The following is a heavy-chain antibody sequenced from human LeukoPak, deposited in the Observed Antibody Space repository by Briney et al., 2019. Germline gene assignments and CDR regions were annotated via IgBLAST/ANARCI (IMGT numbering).Heavy chain of an antibody. D-gene: IGHD4/OR15-4a*01. Sequence: QPGGSLRLSCAASGFTFSSYGMSWVRQAPGKGLEWVANIKQDGNEKYYADSVKGRFTISRDNAKNSLDLQMNSLRAEDTAVYYCARDTLGEGEDANYAVYYFDYWGQGSVVTVSS. CDR3: ARDTLGEGEDANYAVYYFDY. V-gene: IGHV3-7*01. CDR2: IKQDGNEK. J-gene: IGHJ4*02. CDR1: GFTFSSYG.